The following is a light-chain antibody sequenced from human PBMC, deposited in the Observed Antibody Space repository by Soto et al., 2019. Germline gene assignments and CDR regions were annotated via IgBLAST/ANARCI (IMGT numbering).Light chain of an antibody. CDR2: GAS. CDR3: QQYYKWPLT. CDR1: QTVSSSF. V-gene: IGKV3-20*01. Sequence: EIVLTQSPGTLSLSPGERATLSCRASQTVSSSFLAWYQQKRGQAPRLLIYGASTRATGVPDRFSGSGSGTDFTLTISSLESQDFAVYYCQQYYKWPLTFGGGTKVDIK. J-gene: IGKJ4*01.